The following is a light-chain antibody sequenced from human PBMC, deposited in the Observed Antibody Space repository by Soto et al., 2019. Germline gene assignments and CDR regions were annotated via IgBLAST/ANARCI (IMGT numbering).Light chain of an antibody. V-gene: IGLV2-23*01. J-gene: IGLJ2*01. CDR1: SSDVGTYNL. CDR2: EGS. CDR3: CSYAGSNTLV. Sequence: QSVLTQPASVSGSPGQSITISCTGTSSDVGTYNLVSWYQQLPGKAPKLMIYEGSKRPSGVSNRFSGSKSGSTASLTISGLQAEDEADYYCCSYAGSNTLVFGGGTKVTVL.